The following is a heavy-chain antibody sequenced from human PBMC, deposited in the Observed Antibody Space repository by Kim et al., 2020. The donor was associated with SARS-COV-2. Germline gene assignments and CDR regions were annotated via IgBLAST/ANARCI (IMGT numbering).Heavy chain of an antibody. CDR1: GGSFSGYY. D-gene: IGHD1-1*01. Sequence: SETLSLTCAVYGGSFSGYYWSWIRQPPGKGLEWIGEINHSGSTNYNPSLKSRVTISVDTSKNQFSLKLSSVTAADTAVYYCARVSTGTTLAYYYYYMDVWGKGTTVTVSS. CDR3: ARVSTGTTLAYYYYYMDV. CDR2: INHSGST. V-gene: IGHV4-34*01. J-gene: IGHJ6*03.